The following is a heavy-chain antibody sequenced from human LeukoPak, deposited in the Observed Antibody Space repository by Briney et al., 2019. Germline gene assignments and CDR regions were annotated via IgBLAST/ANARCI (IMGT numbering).Heavy chain of an antibody. CDR2: IYYSGST. Sequence: NPSETLSLTCTVSGGSISSHYWSWIQQPPGKGLEWIGYIYYSGSTNYNPSLKSRVTISVDTSKNQFSLKLSSVTAADTAVYYCARDALAAAGPFDYWGQGTLVTVSS. D-gene: IGHD6-13*01. CDR3: ARDALAAAGPFDY. CDR1: GGSISSHY. V-gene: IGHV4-59*11. J-gene: IGHJ4*02.